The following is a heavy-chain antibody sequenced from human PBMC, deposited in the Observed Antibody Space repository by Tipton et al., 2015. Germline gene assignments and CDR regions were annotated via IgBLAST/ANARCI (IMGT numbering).Heavy chain of an antibody. D-gene: IGHD3-22*01. V-gene: IGHV3-11*01. CDR3: ARAYYDSSGYYWLGLGY. CDR1: GFIFSDYY. CDR2: ISSSGSTI. J-gene: IGHJ4*02. Sequence: QVQLVQSGGGLVKPGGSLRLSCAASGFIFSDYYMSWIRQAPGKGLEWVSYISSSGSTIYYADSVKGRFTISRDNAKNSLYLQMNSLRAEDTAVYYCARAYYDSSGYYWLGLGYWGQGTLVTVSS.